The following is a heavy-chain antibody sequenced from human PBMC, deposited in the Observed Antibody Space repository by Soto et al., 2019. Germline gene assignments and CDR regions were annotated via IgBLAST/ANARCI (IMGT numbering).Heavy chain of an antibody. CDR2: VNEDGSEK. J-gene: IGHJ4*02. CDR1: GFSFSGNW. D-gene: IGHD6-19*01. V-gene: IGHV3-7*03. Sequence: PGGSLRLSCAASGFSFSGNWMTWVRQAPGKGLEWVANVNEDGSEKNYVDSVKGRFTISRDNAKNSLYLQVNSLTAADTAVYYCARLRSGWSIDYWGQGA. CDR3: ARLRSGWSIDY.